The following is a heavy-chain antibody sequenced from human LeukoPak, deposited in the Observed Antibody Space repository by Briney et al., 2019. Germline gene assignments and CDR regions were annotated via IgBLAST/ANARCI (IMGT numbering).Heavy chain of an antibody. CDR3: AKDNRGYYGSVHMDV. Sequence: GGSLRLSCAASGFTFDDYAMHWVRQAPGKGLEGVSGISWNSGSIGYADSVKGRFTISRDNAKNSLYLQMNSLRAEDTALYYCAKDNRGYYGSVHMDVWGKGTTVTISS. D-gene: IGHD3-10*01. V-gene: IGHV3-9*01. J-gene: IGHJ6*03. CDR1: GFTFDDYA. CDR2: ISWNSGSI.